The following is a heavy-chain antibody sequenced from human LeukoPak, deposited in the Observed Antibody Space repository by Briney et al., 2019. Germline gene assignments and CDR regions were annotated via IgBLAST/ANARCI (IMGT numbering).Heavy chain of an antibody. Sequence: ASVKVSCKASGYTFIISGISWVRQAPGQGLEGMGWISAYNGNTNYAQKLQGRVTMTTDTSTSTAYMELKSLRSDDTAVYYCARGGPLTVTTLWYFDLWGRGTLVTVSS. D-gene: IGHD4-17*01. CDR3: ARGGPLTVTTLWYFDL. CDR1: GYTFIISG. V-gene: IGHV1-18*01. J-gene: IGHJ2*01. CDR2: ISAYNGNT.